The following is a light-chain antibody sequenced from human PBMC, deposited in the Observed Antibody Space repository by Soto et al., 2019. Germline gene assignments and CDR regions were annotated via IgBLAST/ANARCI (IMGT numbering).Light chain of an antibody. CDR3: MQGKHWPWT. CDR2: KVS. V-gene: IGKV2-30*01. Sequence: DVVMTQSPLSLPVTLGQPASISCRSSQGLVYSDGKTYLNWFHQRPGQSPRRLIYKVSNRDSGVPDRFSGSGSATDFTLKISRVEAEDVGLYYCMQGKHWPWTFGQGTKVDIK. J-gene: IGKJ1*01. CDR1: QGLVYSDGKTY.